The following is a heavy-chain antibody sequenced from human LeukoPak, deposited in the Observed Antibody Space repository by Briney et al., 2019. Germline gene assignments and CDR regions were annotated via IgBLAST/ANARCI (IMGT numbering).Heavy chain of an antibody. CDR1: GYTFTSYA. Sequence: GASVKVSCKASGYTFTSYAMHWVRQAPGQRLEWMGWINAGNGNTKYSQEFQGRVTITRDTSASTAYMELSSLRSEDMAVYYCARGYCSGGSCYGGLDYWGQGTLVTVSS. V-gene: IGHV1-3*03. CDR2: INAGNGNT. CDR3: ARGYCSGGSCYGGLDY. J-gene: IGHJ4*02. D-gene: IGHD2-15*01.